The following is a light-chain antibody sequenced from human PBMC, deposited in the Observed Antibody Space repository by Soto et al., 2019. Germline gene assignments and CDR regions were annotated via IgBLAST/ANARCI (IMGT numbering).Light chain of an antibody. Sequence: EIVLTQSPGTLSLSPGERATLSCRASQSVSSSYLAWYQQKPGQAPRPLIYGASSRATGIPDRFSGSGSGTDLTPTIRRLEPEDFAVYYCLQYGSSPYTFGQGTKLEIK. J-gene: IGKJ2*01. CDR3: LQYGSSPYT. CDR1: QSVSSSY. V-gene: IGKV3-20*01. CDR2: GAS.